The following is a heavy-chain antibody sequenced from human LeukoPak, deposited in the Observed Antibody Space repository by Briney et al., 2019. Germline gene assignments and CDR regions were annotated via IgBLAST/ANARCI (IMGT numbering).Heavy chain of an antibody. CDR2: ISANGGTT. Sequence: GGSLRLSCAASGFTFSTYAMSWVRQAPGKGLEWVSTISANGGTTYYADSVKGRFTISRDNAKNSLYLQMNSLRAEDTAVYYCSTAKFDNWGQGTLVTVSS. CDR1: GFTFSTYA. J-gene: IGHJ4*02. V-gene: IGHV3-23*01. CDR3: STAKFDN.